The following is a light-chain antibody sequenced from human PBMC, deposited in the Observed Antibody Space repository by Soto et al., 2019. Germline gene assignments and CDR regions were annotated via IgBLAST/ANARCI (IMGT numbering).Light chain of an antibody. Sequence: IQMTQSPSSLSASVGDRVTITCRASQSIVRNLNWYQQKPGKAPELLIYTASNLESGVPSRFSGSGSGTDFALTISSLQPEDSAVYYCQQSHSSPLSFGGGTMVEFK. CDR3: QQSHSSPLS. CDR1: QSIVRN. V-gene: IGKV1-39*01. CDR2: TAS. J-gene: IGKJ4*01.